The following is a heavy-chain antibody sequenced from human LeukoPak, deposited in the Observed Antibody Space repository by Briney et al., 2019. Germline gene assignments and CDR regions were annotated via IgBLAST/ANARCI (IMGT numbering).Heavy chain of an antibody. Sequence: ASVKVSCKASGYTFTSYDINWVRQATGQGLEWMGWMNPNSGNTGYAQKLQGRVTMTTDTSTSTAYMELRSLRSDDTAVYYCARDVGGRETTWPLGYNWFDPWGQGTLVTVSS. CDR2: MNPNSGNT. CDR3: ARDVGGRETTWPLGYNWFDP. CDR1: GYTFTSYD. V-gene: IGHV1-8*01. J-gene: IGHJ5*02. D-gene: IGHD1-26*01.